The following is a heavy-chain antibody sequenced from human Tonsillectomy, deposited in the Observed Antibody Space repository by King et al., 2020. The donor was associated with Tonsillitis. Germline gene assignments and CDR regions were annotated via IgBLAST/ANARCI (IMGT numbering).Heavy chain of an antibody. CDR1: GFSLSTSGMC. J-gene: IGHJ4*02. CDR2: IDWDDDK. CDR3: ARIQAASSSWHYFDY. D-gene: IGHD6-13*01. V-gene: IGHV2-70*01. Sequence: TLKESGPALVKPTQTLTLTCTFSGFSLSTSGMCVSWIRQPPGKALEWLALIDWDDDKYYSTSLKTRLTISKDTSKNQVVLTMTNMGPVDTATYYCARIQAASSSWHYFDYWGQGTLVTVSS.